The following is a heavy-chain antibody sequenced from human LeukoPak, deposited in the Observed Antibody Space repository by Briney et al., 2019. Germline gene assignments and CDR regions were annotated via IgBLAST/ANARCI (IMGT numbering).Heavy chain of an antibody. D-gene: IGHD3-3*01. CDR2: ISGSGGST. CDR3: ARDSRGDWYFDL. J-gene: IGHJ2*01. Sequence: GGSLRLSCAASGFTFSSYAMSWVRQAPGKGLEWVSAISGSGGSTYYADSVKGRFTISRDNSKNTLYLQMNSLRAEDTAVYSCARDSRGDWYFDLWGRGTLVTVSS. V-gene: IGHV3-23*01. CDR1: GFTFSSYA.